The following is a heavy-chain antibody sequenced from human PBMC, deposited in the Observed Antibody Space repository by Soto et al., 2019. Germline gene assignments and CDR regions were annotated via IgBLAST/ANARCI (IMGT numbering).Heavy chain of an antibody. CDR2: INPNSGGT. D-gene: IGHD2-15*01. CDR3: ARAVVAANGQPLSYYMDV. V-gene: IGHV1-2*04. J-gene: IGHJ6*03. Sequence: GASVKVSCKASGYTFTGYYMHWVRQAPGQGLEWMGWINPNSGGTNYAQKFQGWVTMTRDTSISTAYMELSRLRSDDTAVYYCARAVVAANGQPLSYYMDVWGKGTTVTVSS. CDR1: GYTFTGYY.